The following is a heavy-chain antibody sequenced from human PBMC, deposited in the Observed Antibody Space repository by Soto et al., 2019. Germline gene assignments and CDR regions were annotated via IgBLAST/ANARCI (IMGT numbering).Heavy chain of an antibody. J-gene: IGHJ4*01. CDR2: INPGGGYT. V-gene: IGHV1-46*01. Sequence: ASVKASCKESGYTFTHYYMHWGRLAPGQGLEWMGVINPGGGYTTYAQKFQGRVTMTRDTSTSTVYMELRSLKSEDTPVSYCGREQVDSWGTAPSNWGQ. CDR3: GREQVDSWGTAPSN. CDR1: GYTFTHYY. D-gene: IGHD3-22*01.